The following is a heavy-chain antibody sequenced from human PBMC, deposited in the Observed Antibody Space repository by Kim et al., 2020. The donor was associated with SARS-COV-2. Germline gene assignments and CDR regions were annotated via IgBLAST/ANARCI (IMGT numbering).Heavy chain of an antibody. CDR3: ARDLSGYYSYFDY. D-gene: IGHD3-22*01. V-gene: IGHV1-69*13. Sequence: SVKVSCKASGGTFSSYAISWVRQAPGQGLEWMGGIIPIFGTANYAPKFQGRVTITADESTSTAYMELSSLRSEDTAVYYCARDLSGYYSYFDYWGQGTLVTVSS. CDR2: IIPIFGTA. CDR1: GGTFSSYA. J-gene: IGHJ4*02.